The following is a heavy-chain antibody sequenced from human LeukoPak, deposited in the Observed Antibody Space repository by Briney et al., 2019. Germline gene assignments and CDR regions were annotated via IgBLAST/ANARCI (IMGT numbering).Heavy chain of an antibody. CDR3: ARRRGGVIDAFHF. V-gene: IGHV4-39*01. J-gene: IGHJ4*02. Sequence: PAGTLSLSCAASGGSISSPISYWGWIRQPPGKGLEWIATVLHSGATFYSPSLGGCLTISIDTYTNQFPLKMTDMPAADTAVHYCARRRGGVIDAFHFGRQGAVVSV. CDR1: GGSISSPISY. D-gene: IGHD3-16*02. CDR2: VLHSGAT.